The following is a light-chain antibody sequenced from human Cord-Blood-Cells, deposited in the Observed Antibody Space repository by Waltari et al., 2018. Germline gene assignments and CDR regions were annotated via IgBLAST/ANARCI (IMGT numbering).Light chain of an antibody. CDR2: EGS. CDR3: CPYRWV. CDR1: SSDVGSYNL. J-gene: IGLJ3*02. V-gene: IGLV2-23*01. Sequence: QSALTQPASVSGSPGQSITISCTGTSSDVGSYNLFSWYQQHPGKAPKLMIYEGSKRPSGVSNRFSGSKSGNTASLTISGLQAEDEADYYCCPYRWVFGGGTKLTVL.